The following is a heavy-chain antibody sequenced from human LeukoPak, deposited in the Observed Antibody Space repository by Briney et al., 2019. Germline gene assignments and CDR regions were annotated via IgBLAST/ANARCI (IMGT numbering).Heavy chain of an antibody. CDR2: ISSSSSYI. D-gene: IGHD2-15*01. CDR3: ARDVICSGGSCYPNWFDP. V-gene: IGHV3-21*01. J-gene: IGHJ5*02. Sequence: GGPLRLSCAASGFTFSSYSMNWVRQAPGKGLEWVSSISSSSSYIYYADSVRGRFTISRDNAKNSLYLQMNSLRAEDTAVYYCARDVICSGGSCYPNWFDPWGQGTLVTVSS. CDR1: GFTFSSYS.